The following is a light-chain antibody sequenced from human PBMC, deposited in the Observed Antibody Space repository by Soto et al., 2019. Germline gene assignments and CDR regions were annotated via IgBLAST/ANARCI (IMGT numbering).Light chain of an antibody. CDR2: EVT. V-gene: IGLV2-14*01. J-gene: IGLJ1*01. CDR1: SSDVGSYNY. CDR3: CSYTSSTTYV. Sequence: QSVLTQPASVSGSPGQSITISCTGTSSDVGSYNYVSWYQQHPGKAPKLMIYEVTNRPSGVSNRFSGFKSGNTASLTISGLQAEDEADYYCCSYTSSTTYVFGTGTKLTVL.